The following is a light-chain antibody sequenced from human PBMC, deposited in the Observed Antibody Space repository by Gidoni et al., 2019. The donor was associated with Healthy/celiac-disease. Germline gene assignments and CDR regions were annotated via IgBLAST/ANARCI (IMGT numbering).Light chain of an antibody. Sequence: DIQMTQSPSSLSASVGDRVTITCRASQSISSYLNWYQQKPGKAPKLLIYAASSLQSGVPSRFSGSGSRTDFTLTSSSLQPEDFATYYYQQSYSTPLTFXGXTKVEIK. J-gene: IGKJ4*02. V-gene: IGKV1-39*01. CDR1: QSISSY. CDR3: QQSYSTPLT. CDR2: AAS.